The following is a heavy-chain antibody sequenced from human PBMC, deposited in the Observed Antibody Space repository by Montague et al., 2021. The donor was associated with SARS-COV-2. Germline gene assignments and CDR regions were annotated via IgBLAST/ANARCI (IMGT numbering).Heavy chain of an antibody. D-gene: IGHD4-23*01. J-gene: IGHJ4*02. V-gene: IGHV4-34*01. CDR2: FNHSGTT. CDR1: GGSFSGYY. CDR3: ARWDPQTLTLIGLRGKSAIDY. Sequence: SETLSLTCAVYGGSFSGYYCTWIRHPPGKGLEWVLEFNHSGTTNYNFNPSLRSRVTISVDTSKSQFSLKLSSVTAADTGVYYCARWDPQTLTLIGLRGKSAIDYWGQGTLVTVSS.